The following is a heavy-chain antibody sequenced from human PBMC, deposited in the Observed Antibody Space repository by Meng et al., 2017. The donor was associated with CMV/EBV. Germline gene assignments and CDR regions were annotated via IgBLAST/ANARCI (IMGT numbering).Heavy chain of an antibody. J-gene: IGHJ6*02. CDR1: GGSISSYY. CDR3: ARGVSYGSFYYYGMDV. V-gene: IGHV4-59*01. Sequence: SETLSLTCTVSGGSISSYYWSWIRQPPGKGLEWIGYIYYSGSTNYNPSLKSRVTISVDTSKNQFSLKLSSVTAADTAVYYCARGVSYGSFYYYGMDVWGQGTTV. CDR2: IYYSGST. D-gene: IGHD5-18*01.